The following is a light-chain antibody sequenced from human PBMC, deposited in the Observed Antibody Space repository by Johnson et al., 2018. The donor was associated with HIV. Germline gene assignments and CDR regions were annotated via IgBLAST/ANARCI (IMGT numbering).Light chain of an antibody. Sequence: QSVLTQPPSVSAAPGQKVTISCSGSSSNIGNNYVSWFQHLPGTAPKLLIYENNKRPSGIPDRFSGSKSGTSATLGITGLQTGDEADYYCGTWDSSLGYFFGTGTKVTVL. CDR1: SSNIGNNY. CDR2: ENN. CDR3: GTWDSSLGYF. J-gene: IGLJ1*01. V-gene: IGLV1-51*02.